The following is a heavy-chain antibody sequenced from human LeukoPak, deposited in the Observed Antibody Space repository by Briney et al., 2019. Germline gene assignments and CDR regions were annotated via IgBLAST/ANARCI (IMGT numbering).Heavy chain of an antibody. J-gene: IGHJ4*02. V-gene: IGHV4-39*01. Sequence: SETLSLTCAVSGDSISSSYYYWGWIRQPPGKGLEWIGTIYFSGSTYYNPSLMSRVTISVDTSKNQFSLRLRSVTAADTAVYYCGRHVSGYASGIDYWGQGTLVTVSS. CDR1: GDSISSSYYY. CDR2: IYFSGST. CDR3: GRHVSGYASGIDY. D-gene: IGHD3-10*01.